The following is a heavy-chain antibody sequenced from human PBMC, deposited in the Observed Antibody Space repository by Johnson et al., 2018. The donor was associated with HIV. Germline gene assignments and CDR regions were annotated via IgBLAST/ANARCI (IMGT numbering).Heavy chain of an antibody. Sequence: QVQLVESGGGVVQPGRSLRLSCAASGFTFSSYAMHWVRQAPGKGLEWVAVISYDGSNKYYADSVKGRFTISSDNSKNTPYLQMDSLRAEDTAVYYCAKGGGLLSAFDIWGQGTMVTVSS. CDR2: ISYDGSNK. CDR1: GFTFSSYA. D-gene: IGHD2-2*01. CDR3: AKGGGLLSAFDI. V-gene: IGHV3-30*04. J-gene: IGHJ3*02.